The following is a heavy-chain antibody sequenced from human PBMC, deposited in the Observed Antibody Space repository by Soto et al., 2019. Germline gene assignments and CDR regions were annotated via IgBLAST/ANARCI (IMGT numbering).Heavy chain of an antibody. D-gene: IGHD5-18*01. V-gene: IGHV4-31*03. Sequence: QVQLQESGPGLVKPSQTLSLTCTVSGGSISSGGYYWSWIRQHPGKGLEWIGHIYNSGSTYYNPSLKXRXTXXVDTYKNQFSLKLSSVTAADTAVYYCARGYSYGQYWGQGTLVTVSS. CDR2: IYNSGST. CDR3: ARGYSYGQY. CDR1: GGSISSGGYY. J-gene: IGHJ4*02.